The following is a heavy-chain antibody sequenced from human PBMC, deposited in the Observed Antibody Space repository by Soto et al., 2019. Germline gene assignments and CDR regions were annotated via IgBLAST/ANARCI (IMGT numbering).Heavy chain of an antibody. J-gene: IGHJ4*02. CDR1: GFTFSSYW. Sequence: GGSLRLSCAASGFTFSSYWMSWVRQAPGKGLEWVANIKQDGSEKYYVDSVKGRFTISRDNAKNSLYLQMNSLRAEDTAVYYCARDGIVLMVYAISSDYWGQGTLVTVSS. V-gene: IGHV3-7*01. CDR3: ARDGIVLMVYAISSDY. CDR2: IKQDGSEK. D-gene: IGHD2-8*01.